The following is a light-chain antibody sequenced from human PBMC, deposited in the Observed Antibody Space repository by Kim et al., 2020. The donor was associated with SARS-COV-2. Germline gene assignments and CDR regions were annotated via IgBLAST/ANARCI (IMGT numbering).Light chain of an antibody. V-gene: IGLV3-21*04. J-gene: IGLJ2*01. Sequence: APGKTARINCGGNNIGSQSVHWYQQKAGQAPVLVINYDSDRPSGIPERFSGSNSGNTASLIISRVEAEDEADYYCQVWDGSSDHVVFGGGTQLTVL. CDR3: QVWDGSSDHVV. CDR1: NIGSQS. CDR2: YDS.